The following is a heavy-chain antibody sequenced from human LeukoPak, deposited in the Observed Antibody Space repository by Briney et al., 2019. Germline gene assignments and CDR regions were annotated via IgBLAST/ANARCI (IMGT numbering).Heavy chain of an antibody. Sequence: ASVKVSCKVSGNTLTELAMHWVRQAPGKGLEWMGGFDREHGETIYAQKFQGRVTMTEGTSTETAYMEVSSLRSEDTAVYYCARGVGAVGDYWGQGTLVTVSS. V-gene: IGHV1-24*01. D-gene: IGHD3-3*01. CDR3: ARGVGAVGDY. CDR2: FDREHGET. CDR1: GNTLTELA. J-gene: IGHJ4*02.